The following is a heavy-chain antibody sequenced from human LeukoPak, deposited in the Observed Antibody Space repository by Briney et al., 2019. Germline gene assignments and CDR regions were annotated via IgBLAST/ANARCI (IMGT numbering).Heavy chain of an antibody. CDR2: ISYDGSNK. V-gene: IGHV3-30-3*01. CDR1: GFTFSSYA. Sequence: GGSLRLSCAASGFTFSSYAMHWVRHAPGEGLEWVAVISYDGSNKYYADSVKGRFTISRDNSKNTLYLQMNSLRAEDTAVYYCARSHPLRYCSSTSCPRDAFDIWGQGTMVTVSS. J-gene: IGHJ3*02. CDR3: ARSHPLRYCSSTSCPRDAFDI. D-gene: IGHD2-2*01.